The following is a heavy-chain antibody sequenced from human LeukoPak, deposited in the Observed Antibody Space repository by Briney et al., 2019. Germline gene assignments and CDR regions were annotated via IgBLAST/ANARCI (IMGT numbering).Heavy chain of an antibody. Sequence: GGSLRLSCAASRFTFSNYGMHWVRQAPGKGLEWVAVIWYDGSNKYYADSVKGRFTISRDNSKNTLYLQMNSLRAEDTAVYYCASKMATPDPDYWGQGTLVTVSS. CDR1: RFTFSNYG. J-gene: IGHJ4*02. CDR2: IWYDGSNK. V-gene: IGHV3-30*02. D-gene: IGHD5-24*01. CDR3: ASKMATPDPDY.